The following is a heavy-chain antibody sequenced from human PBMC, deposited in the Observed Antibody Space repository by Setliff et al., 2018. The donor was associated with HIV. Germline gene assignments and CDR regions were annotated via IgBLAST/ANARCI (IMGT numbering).Heavy chain of an antibody. D-gene: IGHD3-3*01. Sequence: SETLSLTCTVSGDSISSGSYFWIWIRLPAGKGLEWIGHISTTGSTNYNPSLKSRVIMSVDTSRNQFSLKLSSVTAADTAVYYCASLTTDRFLEWLFVYWGQGTLVTVSS. V-gene: IGHV4-61*09. J-gene: IGHJ4*02. CDR2: ISTTGST. CDR1: GDSISSGSYF. CDR3: ASLTTDRFLEWLFVY.